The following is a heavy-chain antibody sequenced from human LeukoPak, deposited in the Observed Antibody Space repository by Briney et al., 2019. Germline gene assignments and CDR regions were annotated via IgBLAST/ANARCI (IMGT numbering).Heavy chain of an antibody. CDR2: IRPYNDDT. J-gene: IGHJ4*02. V-gene: IGHV1-18*04. CDR1: GYTFSSYA. Sequence: GASVKVSCKTSGYTFSSYAITWLRQTPGQGLEWMGWIRPYNDDTNYAQNFQARVAMTADTSTKTVYMELRSLTSDDTAVYLCAREGSYGDYLTLDYWGQGTLVTVSS. D-gene: IGHD4-17*01. CDR3: AREGSYGDYLTLDY.